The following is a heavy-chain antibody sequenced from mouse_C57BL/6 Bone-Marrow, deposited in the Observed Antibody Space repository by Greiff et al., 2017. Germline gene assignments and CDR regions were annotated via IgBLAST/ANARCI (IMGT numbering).Heavy chain of an antibody. CDR1: GYTFTSYW. D-gene: IGHD1-1*01. J-gene: IGHJ1*03. Sequence: VQLQQPGAELVMPGASVKLSCKASGYTFTSYWMHWVKQRPGQGLEWIGEIDPSDSYTNYNQKFKGKSTLTVDKSSSTAYMQLSSLTSEGSAVYYCERKTYYYGSSLHCGYFDVWGTGTTVTVSS. CDR2: IDPSDSYT. V-gene: IGHV1-69*01. CDR3: ERKTYYYGSSLHCGYFDV.